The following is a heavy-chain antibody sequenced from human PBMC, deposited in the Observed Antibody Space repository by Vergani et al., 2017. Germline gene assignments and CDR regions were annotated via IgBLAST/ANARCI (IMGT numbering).Heavy chain of an antibody. V-gene: IGHV4-34*01. CDR3: AREYCSSTSCYNSGANWFDP. CDR1: GGSFSGYY. Sequence: QVQLQQWGAGLLKPSETLSLTCAVYGGSFSGYYWSWIRQPPGKGLEWIGEINHSGSTNYNPSLKSRVTISVDTSKNQFSLKLSSVTAADTAVYYCAREYCSSTSCYNSGANWFDPWGQGTLVTVSS. J-gene: IGHJ5*02. CDR2: INHSGST. D-gene: IGHD2-2*02.